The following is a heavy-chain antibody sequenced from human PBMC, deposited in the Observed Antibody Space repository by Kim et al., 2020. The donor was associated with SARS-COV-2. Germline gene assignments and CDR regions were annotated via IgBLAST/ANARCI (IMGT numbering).Heavy chain of an antibody. Sequence: GGSLRLSCAASGFTFSSYEMNWVRQAPGKGLEWVSYISSTSNTIYYADYVKGRFTISRDNAKNSLYMQMNSLRAEDTALYYCARDAPGYGDYLSGIYYF. V-gene: IGHV3-48*03. J-gene: IGHJ4*01. CDR3: ARDAPGYGDYLSGIYYF. CDR2: ISSTSNTI. CDR1: GFTFSSYE. D-gene: IGHD4-17*01.